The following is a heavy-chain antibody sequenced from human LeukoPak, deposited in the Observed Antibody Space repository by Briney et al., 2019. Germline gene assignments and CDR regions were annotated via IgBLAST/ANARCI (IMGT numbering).Heavy chain of an antibody. Sequence: SETLSLTCTVSGGSISSYYWSWIRQPAGKGLEGIGRIYTSGSTNYNPSLKSRVTMSVDTSKNQFSLKLSSVTAADTAVYYCARDPQYQLLPGWFDPWGQGTLVTVSS. CDR2: IYTSGST. V-gene: IGHV4-4*07. CDR3: ARDPQYQLLPGWFDP. D-gene: IGHD2-2*01. CDR1: GGSISSYY. J-gene: IGHJ5*02.